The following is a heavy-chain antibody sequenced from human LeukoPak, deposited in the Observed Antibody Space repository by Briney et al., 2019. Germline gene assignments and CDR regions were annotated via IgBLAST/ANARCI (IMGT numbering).Heavy chain of an antibody. Sequence: KPSETLSLTRAVSGGSISSSNWWSWVRQPPGKGLEWIGEIYHSGSTNYNPSLKSRVTISVDKSKNQFSLKLSSVTAADTAVYYCARDYYRSGSYYNGYYFDYWGQGTLVTVSS. V-gene: IGHV4-4*02. CDR3: ARDYYRSGSYYNGYYFDY. J-gene: IGHJ4*02. D-gene: IGHD3-10*01. CDR1: GGSISSSNW. CDR2: IYHSGST.